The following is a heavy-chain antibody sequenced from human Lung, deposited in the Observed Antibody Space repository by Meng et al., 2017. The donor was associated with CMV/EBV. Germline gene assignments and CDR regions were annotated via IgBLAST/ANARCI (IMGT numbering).Heavy chain of an antibody. J-gene: IGHJ6*02. V-gene: IGHV1-58*01. D-gene: IGHD1-26*01. Sequence: SVKVSCKASGFTFISSSVQWVRQARGQPLEWIGWIVVETGNTNYAQKFEEKVTISRDMSTNTAYMEVSSLGSDDSAVYYCAAASNWDYYYYNAFDVWGQGTTVTVS. CDR2: IVVETGNT. CDR3: AAASNWDYYYYNAFDV. CDR1: GFTFISSS.